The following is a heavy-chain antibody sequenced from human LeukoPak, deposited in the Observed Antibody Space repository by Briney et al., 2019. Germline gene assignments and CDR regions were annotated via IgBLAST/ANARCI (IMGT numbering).Heavy chain of an antibody. CDR3: AKWGDYDVLTGYYVSDY. J-gene: IGHJ4*02. D-gene: IGHD3-9*01. Sequence: GGSLRLSCAASGFTFSNYATSWVRQAPGKGLEWVSAITGSGGNTYYADSVKGRFTISRDNSKNTVFLQMNSLRAEDTAVYYCAKWGDYDVLTGYYVSDYWGQGTLVTVSS. CDR1: GFTFSNYA. V-gene: IGHV3-23*01. CDR2: ITGSGGNT.